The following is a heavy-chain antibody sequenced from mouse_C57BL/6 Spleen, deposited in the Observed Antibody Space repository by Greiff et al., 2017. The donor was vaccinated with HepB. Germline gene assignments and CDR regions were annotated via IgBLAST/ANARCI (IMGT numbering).Heavy chain of an antibody. CDR1: GYTFTDYY. D-gene: IGHD6-1*01. CDR3: ARVELTWTAWFAY. J-gene: IGHJ3*01. CDR2: INPYNGGT. V-gene: IGHV1-19*01. Sequence: EVKLMESGPVLVKPGASVKMSCKASGYTFTDYYMNWVKQSHGKSLEWIGVINPYNGGTSYNQKFKGKATLTVDKSSSTAYMELNSLTSEDSAVYYCARVELTWTAWFAYWGQGTLVTVSA.